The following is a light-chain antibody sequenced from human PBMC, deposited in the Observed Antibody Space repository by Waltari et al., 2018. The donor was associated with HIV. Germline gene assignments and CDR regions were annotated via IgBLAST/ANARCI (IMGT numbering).Light chain of an antibody. CDR2: DAS. V-gene: IGKV1-33*01. CDR3: QQYDNLPYT. CDR1: QDISNY. Sequence: DIQMTQSPSSLSASVGARVTITCQASQDISNYLNWYQQKPGKGPKLLIYDASNLETGVPSRFSGGGSGTDFTFTISNLQPEDIATYYCQQYDNLPYTFGQGTKLEIK. J-gene: IGKJ2*01.